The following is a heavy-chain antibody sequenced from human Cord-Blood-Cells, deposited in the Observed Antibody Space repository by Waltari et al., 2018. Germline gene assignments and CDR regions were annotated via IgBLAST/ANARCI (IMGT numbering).Heavy chain of an antibody. CDR1: GGSLRSSSYY. V-gene: IGHV4-39*07. CDR3: ARREGATDY. Sequence: QLQLQESGPGLVKPSETLSLTCTVSGGSLRSSSYYWGWIRQPPGKGLEWIGSIYYSGSTYYNPSLKSRVTISVDTSKNQFSLKLSSVTAADTAVYYCARREGATDYWGQGTLVTVSS. CDR2: IYYSGST. J-gene: IGHJ4*02. D-gene: IGHD1-26*01.